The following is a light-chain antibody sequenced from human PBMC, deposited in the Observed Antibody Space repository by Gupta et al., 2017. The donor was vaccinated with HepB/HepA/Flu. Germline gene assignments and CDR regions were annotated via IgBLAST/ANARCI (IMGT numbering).Light chain of an antibody. J-gene: IGLJ1*01. Sequence: HSALTQPASGSGSPGQSITIPCTGSSNDIGRHGYVSWNQQYPGGAPKLILDEVTTRPSGVSDRFSGSKSGNTASLTLSALQAEDEADYYGSAHAAVDFFGTGTNVTVL. V-gene: IGLV2-14*01. CDR3: SAHAAVDF. CDR2: EVT. CDR1: SNDIGRHGY.